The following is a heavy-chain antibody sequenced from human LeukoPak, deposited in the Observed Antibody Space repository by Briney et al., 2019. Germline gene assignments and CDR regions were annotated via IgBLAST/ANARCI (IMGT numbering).Heavy chain of an antibody. CDR1: GGSIDTASYY. J-gene: IGHJ6*03. D-gene: IGHD1-1*01. V-gene: IGHV4-39*01. CDR2: FYYTGTT. CDR3: AGMKATGTSRGYIDV. Sequence: ASETLSLICSVSGGSIDTASYYWGWIRQPRGKGLELIVNFYYTGTTFYNSSLQSRVTISVDTSKNQFSLQLTSVTATDTSVYYCAGMKATGTSRGYIDVWGKGTTVTVSS.